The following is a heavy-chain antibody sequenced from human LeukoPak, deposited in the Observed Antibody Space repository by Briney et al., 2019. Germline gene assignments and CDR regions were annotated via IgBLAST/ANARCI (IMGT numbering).Heavy chain of an antibody. CDR2: IKQDGSEK. D-gene: IGHD6-19*01. CDR1: GFTFSSYW. Sequence: GGSLRLSCAASGFTFSSYWMSWVRQAPGKGLEWVANIKQDGSEKYYVDSVKGRFTISRYNAKNSLYLQMNSLRAEDTAVYYCARGASGWYNDAFDIWGQGTMVTVSS. CDR3: ARGASGWYNDAFDI. J-gene: IGHJ3*02. V-gene: IGHV3-7*01.